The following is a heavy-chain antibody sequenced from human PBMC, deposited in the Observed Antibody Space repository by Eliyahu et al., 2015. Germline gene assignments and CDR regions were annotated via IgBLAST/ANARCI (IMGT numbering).Heavy chain of an antibody. V-gene: IGHV1-8*01. CDR2: MNPNSGNT. Sequence: DINWVRQATGQGLEWMGWMNPNSGNTGYAQKFQGRVTMTRNTSISTAYMELSSLRSEDTAVYYCARVPRGGSYTGGPGGGMDVWGQGTTVTVSS. J-gene: IGHJ6*02. CDR3: ARVPRGGSYTGGPGGGMDV. CDR1: D. D-gene: IGHD1-26*01.